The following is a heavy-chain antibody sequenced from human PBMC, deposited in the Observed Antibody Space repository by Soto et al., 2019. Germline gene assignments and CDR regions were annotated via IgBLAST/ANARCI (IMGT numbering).Heavy chain of an antibody. V-gene: IGHV4-30-2*01. J-gene: IGHJ4*02. CDR2: IYDSGNT. D-gene: IGHD6-13*01. CDR1: GGSISGTTYS. Sequence: SETLSLTCAVSGGSISGTTYSWSWIRQPPGKGLEWIGYIYDSGNTYYNPSLKSQFSISVDRSKNQFSLKLSSVTAADTAVCYCARGQGAAAGHSNFDYWGQGALVTVSS. CDR3: ARGQGAAAGHSNFDY.